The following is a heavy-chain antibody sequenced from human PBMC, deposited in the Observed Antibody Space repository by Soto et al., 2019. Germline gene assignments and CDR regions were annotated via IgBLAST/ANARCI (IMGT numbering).Heavy chain of an antibody. D-gene: IGHD2-15*01. V-gene: IGHV4-31*03. CDR2: IYHSGTT. J-gene: IGHJ5*02. CDR3: ARVRGTPLLGWFDP. Sequence: QVKLQESGPGLVKPSQTLSLTCTVSGGSISSGGYYWSWIRQHPGKGLEWIGYIYHSGTTYYNPSLKSRVTISVDTSKNHFSLKLTSVTAADTAVYYCARVRGTPLLGWFDPWGQGTLVTVSS. CDR1: GGSISSGGYY.